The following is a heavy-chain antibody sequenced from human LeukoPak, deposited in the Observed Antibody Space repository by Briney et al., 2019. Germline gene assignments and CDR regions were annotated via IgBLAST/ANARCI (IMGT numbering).Heavy chain of an antibody. Sequence: PGGSLRLSCAASGFTFSSYSMNWVHQAPGKGLEWVSSISSSSSYIYYADSVKGRFTISRDNAKNSLYLQMNSLRAEDTAVYYSARRRITSFNWFDPWGQGTLVTVSS. D-gene: IGHD3-10*01. CDR1: GFTFSSYS. CDR3: ARRRITSFNWFDP. CDR2: ISSSSSYI. J-gene: IGHJ5*02. V-gene: IGHV3-21*01.